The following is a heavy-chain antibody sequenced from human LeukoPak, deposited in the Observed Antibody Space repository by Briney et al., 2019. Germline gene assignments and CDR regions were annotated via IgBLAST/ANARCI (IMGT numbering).Heavy chain of an antibody. CDR1: GFTFSSYE. D-gene: IGHD6-19*01. CDR3: ARAPYSSGWYQFDY. V-gene: IGHV3-48*03. Sequence: GGSLRLSCTASGFTFSSYEMNWVRQAPGKGLEWVSYIDSSASTIYYADSVKSRFTISRDNAKNSLYLQMNSLRADDTAVYYCARAPYSSGWYQFDYWGQGTLVTVSS. CDR2: IDSSASTI. J-gene: IGHJ4*02.